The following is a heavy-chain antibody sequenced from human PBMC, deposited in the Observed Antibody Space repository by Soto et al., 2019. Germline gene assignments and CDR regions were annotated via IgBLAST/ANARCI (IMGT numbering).Heavy chain of an antibody. Sequence: QITLKESGPTLVRPTQTLTLTCTFSGFSLSTSGLGVGWIRQPPGKALEWLALIYWNDDKRYRPSLKARLTITKDTSKNQVVLKMTNMDHVDTATYYCAHRPSGWYLFDYWGQGTLVTVSS. V-gene: IGHV2-5*01. J-gene: IGHJ4*02. CDR1: GFSLSTSGLG. CDR2: IYWNDDK. D-gene: IGHD6-19*01. CDR3: AHRPSGWYLFDY.